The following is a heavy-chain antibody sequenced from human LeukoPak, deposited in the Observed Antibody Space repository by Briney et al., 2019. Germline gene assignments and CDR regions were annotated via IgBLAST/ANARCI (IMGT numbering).Heavy chain of an antibody. CDR1: GFTFSSYL. V-gene: IGHV3-9*01. CDR2: ISWNRGSI. CDR3: AKGNGDYYYYGMDV. D-gene: IGHD4-17*01. Sequence: SGGSLRLSCAASGFTFSSYLMHWVRQAPGKGRVWVSGISWNRGSIVYADSVKGRFTISRDNAKNSLYLQMNSLRAEDTALYYCAKGNGDYYYYGMDVWGQGTTVTVSS. J-gene: IGHJ6*02.